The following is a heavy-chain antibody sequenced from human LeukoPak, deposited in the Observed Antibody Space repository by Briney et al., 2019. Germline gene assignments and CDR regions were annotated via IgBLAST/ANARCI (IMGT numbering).Heavy chain of an antibody. J-gene: IGHJ3*01. CDR2: IYSGGST. CDR1: GFTVSSNY. CDR3: VKSNIMLWFGQFKRDAFDV. D-gene: IGHD3-10*01. Sequence: GGSLRLSCAASGFTVSSNYMSWVRQTPGKGLEWVSVIYSGGSTYYADSVSGRCTISRDYSKNTLYLQLNSLRVEDTAVYYCVKSNIMLWFGQFKRDAFDVWGQGTTVTV. V-gene: IGHV3-53*05.